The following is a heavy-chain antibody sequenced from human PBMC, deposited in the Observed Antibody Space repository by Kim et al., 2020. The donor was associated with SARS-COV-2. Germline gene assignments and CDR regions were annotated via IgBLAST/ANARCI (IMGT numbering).Heavy chain of an antibody. J-gene: IGHJ4*02. Sequence: PKYSQKLQGKVTITRDTSATTAYMELGSLRSEDTAVYYCARGIAVAATIDYWGQGTLVTVSS. D-gene: IGHD6-13*01. CDR2: P. CDR3: ARGIAVAATIDY. V-gene: IGHV1-3*01.